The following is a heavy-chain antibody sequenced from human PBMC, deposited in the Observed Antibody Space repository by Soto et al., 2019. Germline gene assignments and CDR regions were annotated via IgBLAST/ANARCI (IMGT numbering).Heavy chain of an antibody. V-gene: IGHV5-51*01. CDR1: GYSFSTYW. D-gene: IGHD3-16*02. CDR3: ARLARYYDYVWGSYRQDAFDT. J-gene: IGHJ3*02. Sequence: GESLKISCRTSGYSFSTYWIGWVRQMPGKGLEWMGIIYPGDSDSKYSPSFQGQVTISADTSIRTAYLQWSSLKASDTAMYYCARLARYYDYVWGSYRQDAFDTWGQGXMVTVSS. CDR2: IYPGDSDS.